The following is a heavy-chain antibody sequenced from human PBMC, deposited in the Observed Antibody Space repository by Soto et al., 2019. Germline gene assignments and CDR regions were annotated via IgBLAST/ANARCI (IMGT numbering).Heavy chain of an antibody. J-gene: IGHJ4*02. V-gene: IGHV3-23*01. CDR3: AKGDYGDYSVDY. CDR2: ISVSGGTT. Sequence: GGSLRLSCAASGFSFSSYAMSWVRRAPGKGLEWVSAISVSGGTTLYADSVRGRFTISRDNSKNTLYLQMNSLRPDDTAVYYCAKGDYGDYSVDYWGQGTLVTVSS. D-gene: IGHD4-17*01. CDR1: GFSFSSYA.